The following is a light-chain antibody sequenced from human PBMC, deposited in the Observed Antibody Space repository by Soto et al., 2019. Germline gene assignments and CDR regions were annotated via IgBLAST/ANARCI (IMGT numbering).Light chain of an antibody. CDR2: SAF. J-gene: IGKJ5*01. Sequence: EIVLTQSPATLSLSPGERATLSCRASQSISNNLAWYQQKPGQAPRLVIYSAFTRATGIPARFSGSGSGTDFTLTISSLEPEDFAVYYCQQYGSSPITFGQGTRLEIK. V-gene: IGKV3-15*01. CDR1: QSISNN. CDR3: QQYGSSPIT.